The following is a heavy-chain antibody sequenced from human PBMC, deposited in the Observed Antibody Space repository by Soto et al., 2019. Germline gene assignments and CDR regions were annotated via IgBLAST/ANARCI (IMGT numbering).Heavy chain of an antibody. D-gene: IGHD2-2*01. J-gene: IGHJ6*02. Sequence: TGGSLRLSCAASGFTFSSYWMHWVRQAPGKGLVWVSRINSDGSSTSYADSVKGRFTISRDNAKNTLYLQMNSLRAEDTAVYYCASCSSTISKYYYYGMDVWGQGTTVTVSS. CDR3: ASCSSTISKYYYYGMDV. V-gene: IGHV3-74*01. CDR1: GFTFSSYW. CDR2: INSDGSST.